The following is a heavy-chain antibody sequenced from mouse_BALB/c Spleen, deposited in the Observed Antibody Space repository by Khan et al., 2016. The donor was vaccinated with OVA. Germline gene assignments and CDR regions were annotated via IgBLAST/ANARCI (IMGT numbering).Heavy chain of an antibody. D-gene: IGHD2-4*01. Sequence: EVQLLESGPGLVKPSQSLSLTCTVTGYSITSGYAWNWIRQFPGNKLEWMGYISYSGVTSYTPSLKSRTSITRDTSTNQFFLQLNSVTTEDTATDYCARGNYDGYYFDYWGQGTTLTVSS. CDR1: GYSITSGYA. CDR2: ISYSGVT. V-gene: IGHV3-2*02. J-gene: IGHJ2*01. CDR3: ARGNYDGYYFDY.